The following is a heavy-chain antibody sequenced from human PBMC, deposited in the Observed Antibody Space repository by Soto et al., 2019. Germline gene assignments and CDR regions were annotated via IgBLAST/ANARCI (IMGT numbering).Heavy chain of an antibody. CDR3: ARAFYDFWSGDYYYYMDV. CDR2: IFYSGST. CDR1: GGSISSSSYY. J-gene: IGHJ6*03. V-gene: IGHV4-39*07. D-gene: IGHD3-3*01. Sequence: SSETLSLTCTVSGGSISSSSYYWGWIRQPPGKGLEWIGNIFYSGSTYYNPSLKSRVTISVDTSKNQFSLKLSSVTAADTAVYYCARAFYDFWSGDYYYYMDVWGKGTTVTVSS.